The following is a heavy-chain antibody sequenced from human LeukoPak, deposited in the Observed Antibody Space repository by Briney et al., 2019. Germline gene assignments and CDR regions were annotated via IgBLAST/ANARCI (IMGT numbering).Heavy chain of an antibody. J-gene: IGHJ4*02. Sequence: GASVKVSCKASGYTFTTYFMHWVRQAPGQGLEWMGVINPSGGSTSYAQRIQGSVTSPRNTSTSTVYMELSSLRSEDTAVYHCARGRGSGTYSARDFDYWGQGNLVTVSS. CDR1: GYTFTTYF. V-gene: IGHV1-46*01. CDR2: INPSGGST. CDR3: ARGRGSGTYSARDFDY. D-gene: IGHD3-10*01.